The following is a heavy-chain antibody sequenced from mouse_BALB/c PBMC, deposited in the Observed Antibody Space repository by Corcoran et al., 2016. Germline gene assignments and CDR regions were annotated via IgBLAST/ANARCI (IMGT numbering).Heavy chain of an antibody. CDR2: TNTYTGEP. Sequence: QIQLVQSGPELKKPGETVKISCKASGYTFTNYGMNWVKQAPGKGLKWMGWTNTYTGEPTYADDFKGRFAFSLETSASTAYLQINNLKNEDTATYFCARGDYDTWFAYWGQGTLVTVSA. V-gene: IGHV9-3-1*01. J-gene: IGHJ3*01. CDR1: GYTFTNYG. CDR3: ARGDYDTWFAY. D-gene: IGHD2-4*01.